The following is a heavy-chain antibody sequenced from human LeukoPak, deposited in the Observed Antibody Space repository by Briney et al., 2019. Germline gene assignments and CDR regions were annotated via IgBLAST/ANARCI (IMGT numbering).Heavy chain of an antibody. J-gene: IGHJ6*02. D-gene: IGHD6-19*01. Sequence: GRSLRXSCVASGLTYRHYAMHWVRQAPGKGLEWVAMISYDGSSKYYADSVKGRFTISRDNSKNTLDLQMNSLRPEDTAVYYCTESSGRPPYYGLDVWGQGTTVTVSS. CDR1: GLTYRHYA. CDR3: TESSGRPPYYGLDV. V-gene: IGHV3-30*03. CDR2: ISYDGSSK.